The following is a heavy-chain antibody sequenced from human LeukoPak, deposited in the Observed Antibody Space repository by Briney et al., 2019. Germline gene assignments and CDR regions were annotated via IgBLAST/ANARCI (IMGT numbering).Heavy chain of an antibody. CDR1: GYTFTSYY. J-gene: IGHJ4*02. D-gene: IGHD4-17*01. Sequence: GASVKVSCKASGYTFTSYYMHWVRQAPGQGLEWMGIINPSGGSTSYAQKFQGRVTITADKSTSTAYVELSSLRSEDTAVYYCALVGSYGDKDYRGQGTLVTVSS. V-gene: IGHV1-46*01. CDR2: INPSGGST. CDR3: ALVGSYGDKDY.